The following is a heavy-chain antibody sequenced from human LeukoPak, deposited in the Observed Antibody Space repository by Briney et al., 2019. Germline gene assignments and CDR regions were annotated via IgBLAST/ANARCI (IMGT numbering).Heavy chain of an antibody. CDR2: IYYTGST. J-gene: IGHJ6*03. V-gene: IGHV4-39*07. CDR1: GGSISSSSYY. D-gene: IGHD2-2*01. Sequence: SETLSLTCTVSGGSISSSSYYWGWIRQPPGKGLEWIGSIYYTGSTYYNPSLKSRVAISVDTSTNQFSLKLSSVTAADTAVYYCARRFIVVVPAAKHYYYYYYMDVWGKGTTVTISS. CDR3: ARRFIVVVPAAKHYYYYYYMDV.